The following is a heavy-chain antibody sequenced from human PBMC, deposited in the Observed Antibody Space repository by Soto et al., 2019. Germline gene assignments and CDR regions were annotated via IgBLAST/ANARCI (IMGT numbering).Heavy chain of an antibody. CDR1: GGSFSGYY. CDR2: INHSGST. V-gene: IGHV4-34*01. J-gene: IGHJ6*02. D-gene: IGHD3-9*01. Sequence: QVQLQQWGAGLLKPSETLSLTCAVYGGSFSGYYWSWIRQPPGKGREWIGEINHSGSTNYNPSLKSRVTISVDTSKNQFSLKVSSVTAADTAVYYCARAVLRYFDWFLGGRYYYYGMDVWGQGTTVTVSS. CDR3: ARAVLRYFDWFLGGRYYYYGMDV.